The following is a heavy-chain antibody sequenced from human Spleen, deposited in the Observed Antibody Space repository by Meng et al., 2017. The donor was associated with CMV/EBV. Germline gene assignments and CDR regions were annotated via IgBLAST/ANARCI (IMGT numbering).Heavy chain of an antibody. D-gene: IGHD3-3*01. CDR1: GGTFSSYA. V-gene: IGHV1-69*04. J-gene: IGHJ6*02. CDR3: ARDFGLRFLEWLSPPKTYYYYYYGMDV. CDR2: IIPIFGIA. Sequence: SVKVSCKASGGTFSSYAISWVRQAPGQGLEWMGRIIPIFGIANYAQKFQGRVTITADKSTSTAYMELSSLRSEDTAVYYCARDFGLRFLEWLSPPKTYYYYYYGMDVWGQGTTVTVSS.